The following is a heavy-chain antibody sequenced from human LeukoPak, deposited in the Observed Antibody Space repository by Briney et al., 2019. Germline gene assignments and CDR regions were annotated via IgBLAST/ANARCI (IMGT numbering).Heavy chain of an antibody. CDR2: IYSGGST. D-gene: IGHD4-17*01. Sequence: GGSLRLSCAASGFTVSSNYMSWVRQAPGKGLEWVSVIYSGGSTYYADSVKGRFTISGDNSKNTLYLQMNSLRPEDTAVHYCARDIYGANPFDYWGQGTLVTVSS. CDR1: GFTVSSNY. J-gene: IGHJ4*02. CDR3: ARDIYGANPFDY. V-gene: IGHV3-66*02.